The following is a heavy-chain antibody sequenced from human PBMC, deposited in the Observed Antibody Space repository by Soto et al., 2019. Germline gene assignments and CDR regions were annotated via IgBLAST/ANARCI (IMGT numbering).Heavy chain of an antibody. CDR1: GGSISSRGYY. CDR3: AGGNDYAKIGY. V-gene: IGHV4-31*03. Sequence: PXETLSLTCTVSGGSISSRGYYCSWIRQFPGKGLEWIGYISYSESTDYNPSLKSRVTISADTSKNQFSLKLSSVTAADTAVYYCAGGNDYAKIGYWGQGAQVTVSS. CDR2: ISYSEST. D-gene: IGHD4-17*01. J-gene: IGHJ4*02.